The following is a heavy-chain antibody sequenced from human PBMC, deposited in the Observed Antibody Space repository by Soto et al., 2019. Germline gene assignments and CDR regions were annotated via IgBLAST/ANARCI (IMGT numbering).Heavy chain of an antibody. CDR2: IYYSGST. CDR3: ARGGPVRGYSGLFDY. D-gene: IGHD5-12*01. CDR1: GGSISSYY. J-gene: IGHJ4*02. V-gene: IGHV4-59*01. Sequence: SETLSLTCTVSGGSISSYYWSWIRQPPGKGLEWIGYIYYSGSTNYNPSLKSRVTISVDTSKNQFSLKLSSVTAADTAVYYCARGGPVRGYSGLFDYWGQGTLVTVSS.